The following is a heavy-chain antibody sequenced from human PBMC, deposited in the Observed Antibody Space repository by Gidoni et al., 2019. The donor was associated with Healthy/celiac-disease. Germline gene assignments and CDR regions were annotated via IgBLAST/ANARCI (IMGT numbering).Heavy chain of an antibody. CDR1: GFTFSSYA. CDR3: AKHSSSWYVGWFDP. D-gene: IGHD6-13*01. Sequence: EVQLLESGGGLVQPGGSLRLSCAASGFTFSSYAMSWVRQAPGKGLEWVSAISASGDSTYFADSVKGWFTISRDNSKNTVYLQMNSLRAEDTAVYYCAKHSSSWYVGWFDPWGQGTLVTVSS. CDR2: ISASGDST. V-gene: IGHV3-23*01. J-gene: IGHJ5*02.